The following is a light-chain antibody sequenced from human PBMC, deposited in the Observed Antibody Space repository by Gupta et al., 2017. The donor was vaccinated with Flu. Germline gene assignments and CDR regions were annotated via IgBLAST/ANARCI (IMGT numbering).Light chain of an antibody. Sequence: SYVLTQPPSVSVAPGQTARVTCGGNNIGRKRVHWYQQQPGHARVLVGVEGNGRPSGIPDRFAGYTSCNTETLSIRSVAGGDDADEDDYVWDTRGNRVDVFGGGTKVTVL. CDR3: YVWDTRGNRVDV. CDR1: NIGRKR. CDR2: EGN. V-gene: IGLV3-21*02. J-gene: IGLJ1*01.